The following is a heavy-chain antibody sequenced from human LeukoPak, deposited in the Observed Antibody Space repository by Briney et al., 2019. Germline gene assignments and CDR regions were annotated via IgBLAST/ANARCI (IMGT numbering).Heavy chain of an antibody. V-gene: IGHV3-66*01. D-gene: IGHD6-13*01. CDR3: ARDLASAAGFDP. Sequence: GRFTISRDNSKNTVYLQMNSLRAEDTAVYYCARDLASAAGFDPWGQGTLVTVSS. J-gene: IGHJ5*02.